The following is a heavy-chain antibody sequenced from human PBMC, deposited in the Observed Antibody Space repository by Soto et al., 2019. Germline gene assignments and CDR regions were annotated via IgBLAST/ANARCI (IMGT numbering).Heavy chain of an antibody. CDR2: IYYSGST. CDR1: GGSISSGDYY. J-gene: IGHJ3*02. D-gene: IGHD4-17*01. V-gene: IGHV4-30-4*01. CDR3: ARFDYGGNSAFDI. Sequence: SETLSLTCTVSGGSISSGDYYWSWIRQPPGKGLEWIGYIYYSGSTYYNPSLKSRVTISVDTSKNQFSLKLSSVTAADTAVYYCARFDYGGNSAFDIWGQGTMVTVSS.